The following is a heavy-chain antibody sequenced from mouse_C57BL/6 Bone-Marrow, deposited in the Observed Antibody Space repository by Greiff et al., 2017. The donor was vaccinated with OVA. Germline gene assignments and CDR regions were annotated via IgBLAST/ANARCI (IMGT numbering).Heavy chain of an antibody. J-gene: IGHJ2*01. CDR3: TTYRY. CDR2: IDPEKGDT. CDR1: GFNIKDDY. V-gene: IGHV14-4*01. Sequence: VQLQQSGAELVRPGASVKLSCTASGFNIKDDYMHWVKERPEQGLEWIGWIDPEKGDTAYASKFQGKATITADTSSKTVYLHLSSLTSEDTAVYYCTTYRYWGQGTTLTVS.